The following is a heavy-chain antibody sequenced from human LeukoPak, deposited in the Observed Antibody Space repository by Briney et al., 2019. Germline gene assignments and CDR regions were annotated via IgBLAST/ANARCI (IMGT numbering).Heavy chain of an antibody. CDR2: IYSGGST. Sequence: GGSLRLSCAASGLTGSSNFMTWVRQAPGKGLEWVSAIYSGGSTFYAASVRGRFNISRDNSEKTMLLQMSSLRVEDAAVYYCASSGTASRGAMDVWGQGTTVTVSS. CDR1: GLTGSSNF. CDR3: ASSGTASRGAMDV. J-gene: IGHJ6*02. D-gene: IGHD1-1*01. V-gene: IGHV3-66*01.